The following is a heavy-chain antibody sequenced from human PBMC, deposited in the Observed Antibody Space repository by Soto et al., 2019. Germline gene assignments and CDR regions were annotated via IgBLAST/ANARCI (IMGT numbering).Heavy chain of an antibody. CDR2: ISAYNGNT. CDR1: GYTFTSYG. Sequence: QAQLVQSGAEVKTPGASVKVSCKASGYTFTSYGISWVRQAPGQGLEWMGWISAYNGNTNNAQKMPGRVTMTTDTSTSKAYMELRSLRSDDTAVYYCAREICGGDCYSSPPYYYYGMDVWGQGTTVTVSS. CDR3: AREICGGDCYSSPPYYYYGMDV. V-gene: IGHV1-18*01. J-gene: IGHJ6*02. D-gene: IGHD2-21*02.